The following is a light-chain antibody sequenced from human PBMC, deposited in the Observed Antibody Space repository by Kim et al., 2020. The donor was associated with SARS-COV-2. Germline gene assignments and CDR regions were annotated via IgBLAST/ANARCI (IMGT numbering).Light chain of an antibody. J-gene: IGKJ4*01. V-gene: IGKV1-27*01. CDR1: QGISNY. CDR2: AAS. Sequence: SVRDRVTITCRASQGISNYLAWYQQKPGKVPKLLIYAASTLQSGVPSRFSGSGSGTDFTLTISSLQPEDVATYYCQKYNSAPALTFGGGTKVDIK. CDR3: QKYNSAPALT.